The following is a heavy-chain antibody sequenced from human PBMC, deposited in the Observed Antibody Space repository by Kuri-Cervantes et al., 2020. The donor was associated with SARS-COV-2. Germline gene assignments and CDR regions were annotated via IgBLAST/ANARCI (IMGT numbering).Heavy chain of an antibody. Sequence: GESLKISCAASGFTFSSYAMHWVRQAPGKGLEWVTVISYDGSNKYYADSVKGRFTISRDNSKNTLYLQMNSLRAEDTAVYYCARDYDSSDHMLDYWGQGTLVTVSS. V-gene: IGHV3-30*04. CDR1: GFTFSSYA. J-gene: IGHJ4*02. CDR3: ARDYDSSDHMLDY. D-gene: IGHD3-22*01. CDR2: ISYDGSNK.